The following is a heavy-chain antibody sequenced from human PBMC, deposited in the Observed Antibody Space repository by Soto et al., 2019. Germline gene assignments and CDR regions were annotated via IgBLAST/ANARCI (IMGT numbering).Heavy chain of an antibody. Sequence: GGSLRLSCAASGFTFSSYGMHWVRQAPGKGLEWVAVISYDGSNKYYADSVKGRFTISRDNSKNTLYLQMNSLRAEDTAVYYCASGGYSSGWYLGNAFDIWGQGTMDT. J-gene: IGHJ3*02. V-gene: IGHV3-30*03. D-gene: IGHD6-19*01. CDR2: ISYDGSNK. CDR1: GFTFSSYG. CDR3: ASGGYSSGWYLGNAFDI.